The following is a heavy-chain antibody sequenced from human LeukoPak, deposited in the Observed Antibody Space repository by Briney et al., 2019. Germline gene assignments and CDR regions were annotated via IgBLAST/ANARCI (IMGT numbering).Heavy chain of an antibody. V-gene: IGHV3-74*01. D-gene: IGHD1-26*01. J-gene: IGHJ4*02. CDR3: VRDLGGRSGH. Sequence: PGGSLRLSCAASGFTFGSNWMHWVRHAPGKGLVWVSRINEDGSTTNYADSVKGRSTIFRDNAKNTLYLQMNSLRAEDTAVYYCVRDLGGRSGHWGQGTLVTVSS. CDR1: GFTFGSNW. CDR2: INEDGSTT.